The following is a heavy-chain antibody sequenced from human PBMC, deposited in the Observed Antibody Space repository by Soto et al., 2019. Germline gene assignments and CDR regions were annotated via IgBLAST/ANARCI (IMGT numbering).Heavy chain of an antibody. CDR1: GFSFSSHS. CDR3: TRDIVARLDGY. Sequence: GGSQRLSCAASGFSFSSHSMNWVRQEPGKGLEWVSYISSWSETVYYADSVKGRFTISRDNAKNSLYLQIHGLTDEDTAVYYCTRDIVARLDGYWGRGTLVTVSS. D-gene: IGHD5-12*01. CDR2: ISSWSETV. J-gene: IGHJ4*02. V-gene: IGHV3-48*02.